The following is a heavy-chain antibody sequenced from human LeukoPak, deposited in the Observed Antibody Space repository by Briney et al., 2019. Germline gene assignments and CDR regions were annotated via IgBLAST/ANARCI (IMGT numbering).Heavy chain of an antibody. Sequence: GGSLRLSCAASGFTFSSYGMHWVRQAPGEGLEWVAVISYDGSNKYYADSVKGRFTISRDNSKNTLYLQMNSLRAEDTAVYYCAKAPPGGYDLVDYWGQGTLVTVSS. CDR2: ISYDGSNK. J-gene: IGHJ4*02. V-gene: IGHV3-30*18. D-gene: IGHD5-12*01. CDR1: GFTFSSYG. CDR3: AKAPPGGYDLVDY.